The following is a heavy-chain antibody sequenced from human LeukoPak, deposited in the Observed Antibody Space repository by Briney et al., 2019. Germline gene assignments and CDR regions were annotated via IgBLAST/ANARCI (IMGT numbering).Heavy chain of an antibody. CDR3: ARDGNVVGATGNDAFDI. Sequence: GESLKISCKGSGYSFTNYWIVWVRQMPGKGLEWMGIICPDDSDTRYSPSFQGQVTISADKSISTAYLQWSSLKASDTAMYYCARDGNVVGATGNDAFDIWGQGTMVTVSS. CDR1: GYSFTNYW. CDR2: ICPDDSDT. V-gene: IGHV5-51*01. J-gene: IGHJ3*02. D-gene: IGHD1-26*01.